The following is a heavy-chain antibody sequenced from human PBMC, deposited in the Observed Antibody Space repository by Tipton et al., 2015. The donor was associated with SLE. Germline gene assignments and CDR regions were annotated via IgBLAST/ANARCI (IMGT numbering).Heavy chain of an antibody. V-gene: IGHV4-38-2*02. J-gene: IGHJ6*02. CDR3: ARDFNIVVAGTDYYYGMDV. Sequence: TLSLTCNVSGYSISSGFYWGWIRQPPGKGLEWIGSMYHSGNTYYNPSLKSRVTISVDTSKNQFSRNLTSVTAADTAVYYCARDFNIVVAGTDYYYGMDVWGQGTTVTVSS. CDR2: MYHSGNT. D-gene: IGHD6-19*01. CDR1: GYSISSGFY.